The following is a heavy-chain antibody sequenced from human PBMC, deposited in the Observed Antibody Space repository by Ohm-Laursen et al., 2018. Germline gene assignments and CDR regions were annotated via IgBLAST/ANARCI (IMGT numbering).Heavy chain of an antibody. CDR3: AKDLPPHYYDSSGYFDY. D-gene: IGHD3-22*01. V-gene: IGHV1-69*04. CDR1: GYTFTSYA. Sequence: SVKVSCKTSGYTFTSYAISWVRQAPGQGLEWMGRIIPILGIANYAQKFQGRVTITADKSTSTAYMELSSLRSEDTAVYYCAKDLPPHYYDSSGYFDYWGQGTLVTVSS. CDR2: IIPILGIA. J-gene: IGHJ4*02.